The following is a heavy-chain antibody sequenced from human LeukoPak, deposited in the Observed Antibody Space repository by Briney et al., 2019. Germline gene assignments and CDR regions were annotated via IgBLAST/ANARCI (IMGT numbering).Heavy chain of an antibody. CDR2: IKSKTDGGTT. J-gene: IGHJ4*02. CDR3: TTVIGDYVWGSYSERDY. D-gene: IGHD3-16*01. CDR1: GFTFSNAW. V-gene: IGHV3-15*01. Sequence: PGGSLRLSCAASGFTFSNAWMSWVRQAPGKGLEWVGRIKSKTDGGTTDYAAPVKGRFTISRDDSKNTLYLQMNSLKTGDTAVYYCTTVIGDYVWGSYSERDYWGQGTLVTVSS.